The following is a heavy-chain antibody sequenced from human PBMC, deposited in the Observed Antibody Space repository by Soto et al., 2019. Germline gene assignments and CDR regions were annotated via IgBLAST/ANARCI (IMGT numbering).Heavy chain of an antibody. CDR1: GGSISSYY. Sequence: SETLALTWTVSGGSISSYYWSCFRQPPGKGLEWIGYIYYSGSTNYNPSLKSRVTISVHTSKNQFSLKLSSVTAADTAVYYCARHPHDYGAYVPYYFDYWGQGTLVTVSS. D-gene: IGHD4-17*01. CDR3: ARHPHDYGAYVPYYFDY. CDR2: IYYSGST. V-gene: IGHV4-59*08. J-gene: IGHJ4*02.